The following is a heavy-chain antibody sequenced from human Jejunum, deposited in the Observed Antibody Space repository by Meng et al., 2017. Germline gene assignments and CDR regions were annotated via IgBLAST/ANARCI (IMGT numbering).Heavy chain of an antibody. CDR1: GVSISGYF. J-gene: IGHJ4*02. CDR2: KSTSGYT. D-gene: IGHD5-12*01. V-gene: IGHV4-4*07. Sequence: SETLSLTCTVSGVSISGYFWSWVRQPAGKGLEWIGRKSTSGYTDYNPSLKSRVTMSVDTSRSQFTLTLRSVTAADTAMYYCARGGPVPGYDYEFDFWGQGTLVTVSS. CDR3: ARGGPVPGYDYEFDF.